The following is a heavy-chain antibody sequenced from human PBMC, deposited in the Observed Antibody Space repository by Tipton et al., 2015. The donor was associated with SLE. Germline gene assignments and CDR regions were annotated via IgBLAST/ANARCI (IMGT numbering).Heavy chain of an antibody. Sequence: TLSLTCTVSGGSITNDNSYWGWIRQPPGTGPQFIGTIYDSGNTYYNPSLKSRATISVATSKDQFSLKLNSVTAADTAVYYCARSRGGASRAFDYWGQGTLVIVSS. CDR3: ARSRGGASRAFDY. J-gene: IGHJ4*02. D-gene: IGHD3-16*01. CDR1: GGSITNDNSY. CDR2: IYDSGNT. V-gene: IGHV4-39*07.